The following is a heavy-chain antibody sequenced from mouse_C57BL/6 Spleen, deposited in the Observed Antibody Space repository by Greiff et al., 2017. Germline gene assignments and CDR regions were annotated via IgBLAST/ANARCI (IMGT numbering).Heavy chain of an antibody. Sequence: VQLQQPGAELVKPGASVKMSCKASGYTFTSYWITWVKQRPGQGLEWIGDIYPGSGSTNYNEKFKSKATLTVDTSSSTAYMQLSSLTSEDSAVYYCARSGGYYEFFDYWGQGTTLTVSS. CDR2: IYPGSGST. CDR3: ARSGGYYEFFDY. CDR1: GYTFTSYW. V-gene: IGHV1-55*01. J-gene: IGHJ2*01. D-gene: IGHD2-3*01.